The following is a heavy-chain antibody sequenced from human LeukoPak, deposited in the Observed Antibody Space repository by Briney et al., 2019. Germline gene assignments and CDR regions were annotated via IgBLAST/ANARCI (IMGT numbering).Heavy chain of an antibody. CDR1: GFTFNKAW. CDR3: ARHVVAVGFDY. V-gene: IGHV3-48*01. D-gene: IGHD3-22*01. CDR2: ISSSSSTI. Sequence: GGSLRLSCAASGFTFNKAWMSWVRQAPGKGLEWVSYISSSSSTIYYADSVKGRFTISRDNAKNSLYLQMNSLRAEDTAVYYCARHVVAVGFDYWGQGTLVTVSS. J-gene: IGHJ4*02.